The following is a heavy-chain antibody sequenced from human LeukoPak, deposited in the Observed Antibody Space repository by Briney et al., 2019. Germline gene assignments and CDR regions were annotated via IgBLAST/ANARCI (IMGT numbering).Heavy chain of an antibody. J-gene: IGHJ6*03. CDR1: GGSISSYY. V-gene: IGHV4-4*09. CDR2: IYTSGST. Sequence: PSETLSLTCTVSGGSISSYYWSWIRQPPGKGLEWIGYIYTSGSTNYNPSLKSRVTISVDTSKNQFSLKLSSVTAADTAVYYCARGDSSGWYYYYYYMDVWGKGTTVTVSS. CDR3: ARGDSSGWYYYYYYMDV. D-gene: IGHD6-19*01.